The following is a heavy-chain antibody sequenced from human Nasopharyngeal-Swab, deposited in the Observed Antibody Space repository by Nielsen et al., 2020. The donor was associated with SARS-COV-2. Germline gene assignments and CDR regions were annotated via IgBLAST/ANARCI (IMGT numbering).Heavy chain of an antibody. CDR3: ARDPAYYDFWSGYYSWFDP. J-gene: IGHJ5*02. CDR1: GYTFTSYY. CDR2: INPSGGST. V-gene: IGHV1-46*01. Sequence: ASVQVSCKASGYTFTSYYMHWLRQAPGQGLEWMGIINPSGGSTSYAQKFQGRVTMTRDTSTSTVYMELSSLRSEDTAVYYCARDPAYYDFWSGYYSWFDPWGQGTLVTVSS. D-gene: IGHD3-3*01.